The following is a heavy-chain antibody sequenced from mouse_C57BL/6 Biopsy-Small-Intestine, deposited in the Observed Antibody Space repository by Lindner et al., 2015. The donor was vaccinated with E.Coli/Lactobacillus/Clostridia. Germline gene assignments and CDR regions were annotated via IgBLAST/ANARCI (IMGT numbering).Heavy chain of an antibody. J-gene: IGHJ4*01. V-gene: IGHV1-64*01. D-gene: IGHD2-12*01. CDR1: GYTFNGHY. CDR3: ARRPPYFASGSYSHFDY. Sequence: SVKVSCKASGYTFNGHYIHWVRQAPGQGLEWLGWMNPNSAGSNYAQKFQGRVTMTRDSSTAYMELKRLTFDDTAVYYCARRPPYFASGSYSHFDYWGQGTLVTVSS. CDR2: MNPNSAGS.